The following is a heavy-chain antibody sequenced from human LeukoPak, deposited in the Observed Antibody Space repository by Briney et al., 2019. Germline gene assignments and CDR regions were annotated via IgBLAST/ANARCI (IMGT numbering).Heavy chain of an antibody. CDR3: AIKGDYYDSSGYYYYFDY. Sequence: GESLKISCKGSGYNFTSYWIGWVRQMPGKGLEWMGIIYPGDSDTRYSPSFQGQVTISADKSISTAYLQWSSLKASDTAMYYCAIKGDYYDSSGYYYYFDYWGQGTLVTVSS. V-gene: IGHV5-51*01. J-gene: IGHJ4*02. CDR1: GYNFTSYW. CDR2: IYPGDSDT. D-gene: IGHD3-22*01.